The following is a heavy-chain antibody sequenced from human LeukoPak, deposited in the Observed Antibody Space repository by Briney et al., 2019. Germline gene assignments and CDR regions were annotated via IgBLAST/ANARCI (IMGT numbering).Heavy chain of an antibody. V-gene: IGHV4-39*07. Sequence: SETLSLTCTVSGGSISSRSYYWGWIRQPPGKGLEWIGSIYHSGSTYYNPSLKSRVTISVDTSKNQFSLKLSSVTAADTAVYYCAREARGIVVVPAAIDYWGQGTLVTVSS. CDR1: GGSISSRSYY. D-gene: IGHD2-2*01. J-gene: IGHJ4*02. CDR3: AREARGIVVVPAAIDY. CDR2: IYHSGST.